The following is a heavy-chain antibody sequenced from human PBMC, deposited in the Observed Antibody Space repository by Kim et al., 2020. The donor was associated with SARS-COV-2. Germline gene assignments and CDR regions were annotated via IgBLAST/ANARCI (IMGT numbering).Heavy chain of an antibody. D-gene: IGHD2-8*01. J-gene: IGHJ6*02. Sequence: ASVKVSCKASGYTFTSYGISWVRQAPGQGLEWMGWISAYNGNTNYAQKLQGRVTMTTDTSTSTAYLELRSLRADDTAVYYCARVGLGCTNGVCYTEYYYGMDVWGQGTTVTVSS. CDR3: ARVGLGCTNGVCYTEYYYGMDV. CDR1: GYTFTSYG. CDR2: ISAYNGNT. V-gene: IGHV1-18*01.